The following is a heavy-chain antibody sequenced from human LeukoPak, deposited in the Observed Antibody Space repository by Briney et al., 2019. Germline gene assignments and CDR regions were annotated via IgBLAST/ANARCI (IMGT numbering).Heavy chain of an antibody. V-gene: IGHV3-30*04. Sequence: PGRALTLSCEASGFSFSNNAMNWVRQAPGKGLEWVAMISYDARKIYYADSVKGRFTISRDNSKNTVYLQMTSLRLEDTAIYYCVNFDFWSDSGSDFWGQGTLVTVSS. CDR1: GFSFSNNA. D-gene: IGHD3-3*01. CDR3: VNFDFWSDSGSDF. CDR2: ISYDARKI. J-gene: IGHJ4*02.